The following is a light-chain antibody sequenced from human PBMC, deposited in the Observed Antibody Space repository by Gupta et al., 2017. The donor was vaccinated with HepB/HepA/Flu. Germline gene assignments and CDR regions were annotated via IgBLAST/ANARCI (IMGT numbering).Light chain of an antibody. V-gene: IGKV1-9*01. CDR3: QQLNSYPLLT. CDR2: AAS. CDR1: QGISSY. Sequence: DIQLTQSPSFLSASVGDRVTITCRASQGISSYLAWYQQKPGKAPKLLIYAASTLQSGVPSRFSGSGSGTEFTLTISILQPEDFATYYCQQLNSYPLLTFGQGTRLEIK. J-gene: IGKJ5*01.